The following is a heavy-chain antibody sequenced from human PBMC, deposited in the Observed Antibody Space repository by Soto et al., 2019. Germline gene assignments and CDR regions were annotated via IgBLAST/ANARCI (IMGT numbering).Heavy chain of an antibody. Sequence: PSETLSLTCTVSGGSISSGGYYWSWIRQHPGKGLEWIGYIYYSGSTYYNPSLKSRVTISVDTSKNQFSLQLSSVTAADTAVYYCARTRATPASRNLDYWGQGTQVTVSS. CDR1: GGSISSGGYY. J-gene: IGHJ4*02. CDR2: IYYSGST. CDR3: ARTRATPASRNLDY. V-gene: IGHV4-31*03. D-gene: IGHD1-1*01.